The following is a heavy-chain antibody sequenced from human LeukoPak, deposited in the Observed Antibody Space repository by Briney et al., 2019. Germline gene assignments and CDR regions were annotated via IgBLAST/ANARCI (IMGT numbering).Heavy chain of an antibody. V-gene: IGHV3-23*01. CDR2: ITASGNYT. D-gene: IGHD2-8*01. CDR1: GFIFHTYA. Sequence: GGSLKLSCAASGFIFHTYAMSWVRQPPGKGLEWVSTITASGNYTAYADSVKGRSTISRDSSKNTVYLQMNSLRAEDTAVYYCARRTGALCTKSICRFDSWGQGTLVAVSS. CDR3: ARRTGALCTKSICRFDS. J-gene: IGHJ4*02.